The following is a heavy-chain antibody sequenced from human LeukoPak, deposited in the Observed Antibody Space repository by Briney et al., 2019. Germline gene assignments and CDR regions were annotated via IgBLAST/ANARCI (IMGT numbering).Heavy chain of an antibody. Sequence: SETLSLTCTVSGGSISGYYWSWIRHPAGKGLEWIGRMSTSGNSNYIPSLASRVTMSVDTSKNQFSLNLSSVTAADTAVYYCARESGSMRWFDPWGQGTLVTVSS. J-gene: IGHJ5*02. D-gene: IGHD6-25*01. CDR2: MSTSGNS. V-gene: IGHV4-4*07. CDR3: ARESGSMRWFDP. CDR1: GGSISGYY.